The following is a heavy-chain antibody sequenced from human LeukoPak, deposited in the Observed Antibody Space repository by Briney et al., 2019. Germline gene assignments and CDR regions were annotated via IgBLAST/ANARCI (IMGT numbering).Heavy chain of an antibody. D-gene: IGHD2-2*01. CDR3: ARQAYCSGTSCYPFDY. Sequence: SEPLSLTCPPSRGPSSGACCSWIGQPPGRGLEWIEDSHYSGSTSYSPSHKSRVPISVDTAKTQFSLKLDSVTLADTAVYYYARQAYCSGTSCYPFDYWGQGTLVTVSS. V-gene: IGHV4-59*08. CDR1: RGPSSGAC. CDR2: SHYSGST. J-gene: IGHJ4*02.